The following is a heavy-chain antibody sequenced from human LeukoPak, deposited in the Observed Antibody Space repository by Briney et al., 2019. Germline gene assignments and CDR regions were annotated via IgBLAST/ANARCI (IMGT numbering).Heavy chain of an antibody. D-gene: IGHD2-15*01. CDR3: AKGGSGSSYSALAQ. J-gene: IGHJ4*02. V-gene: IGHV3-23*01. CDR2: IGGST. CDR1: GFTFNSYP. Sequence: PGGSLRLSCAASGFTFNSYPMSWVRQAPGKGLEWVSDIGGSTLYADSVMRGFTISRDNSKSTLFLQMNRLRAEDTAVYYCAKGGSGSSYSALAQWGEGSLVTVSS.